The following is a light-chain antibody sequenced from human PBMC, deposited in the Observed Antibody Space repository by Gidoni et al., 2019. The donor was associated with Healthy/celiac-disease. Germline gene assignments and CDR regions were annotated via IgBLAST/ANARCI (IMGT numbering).Light chain of an antibody. CDR3: QQYNNWPPYT. CDR1: QSVSSN. Sequence: EIVMTPSPATLSVSPGERATLSCRASQSVSSNLAWYQQKPGQAPRLLIYGASTRATGIPARLSGSGSGTEFTLTISSLQSEDFAVYYCQQYNNWPPYTFXXXTKLEIK. J-gene: IGKJ2*01. V-gene: IGKV3-15*01. CDR2: GAS.